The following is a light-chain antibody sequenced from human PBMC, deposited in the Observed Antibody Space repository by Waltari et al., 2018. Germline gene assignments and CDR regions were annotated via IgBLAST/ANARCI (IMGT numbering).Light chain of an antibody. CDR3: SSYAGSSNLGV. CDR1: SSDVGGYNY. V-gene: IGLV2-8*01. CDR2: EVS. Sequence: QSALTQPPSASGSPGQSVTISCTGTSSDVGGYNYVSWYQHHPGKAPKLMIYEVSKRPSGVPDRFSGSKSGNTASLTVSGLQAEDEADYYCSSYAGSSNLGVFGGGTKLTVL. J-gene: IGLJ2*01.